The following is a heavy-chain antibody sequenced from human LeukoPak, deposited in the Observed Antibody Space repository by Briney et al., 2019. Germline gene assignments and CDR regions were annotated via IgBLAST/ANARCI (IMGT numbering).Heavy chain of an antibody. CDR1: GITLSNYG. CDR3: AKRGVVIRVILVGFHKEAYYFDS. CDR2: ISESGGRT. J-gene: IGHJ4*02. V-gene: IGHV3-23*01. D-gene: IGHD3-22*01. Sequence: GGSLRLSCAVSGITLSNYGMSWVRQAPGKGLEWVAGISESGGRTNYADSVKGRFPISRDNPKNTLYLQMNSLRAEDTAVYFCAKRGVVIRVILVGFHKEAYYFDSWGQGALVTVSS.